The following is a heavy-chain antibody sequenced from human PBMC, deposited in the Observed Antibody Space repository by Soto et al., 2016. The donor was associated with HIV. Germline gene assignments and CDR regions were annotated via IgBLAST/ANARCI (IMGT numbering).Heavy chain of an antibody. CDR2: IYYSGAT. CDR3: ARINGDKDILTAFXTNYYIDI. CDR1: GASISNYY. D-gene: IGHD2-21*02. V-gene: IGHV4-59*01. J-gene: IGHJ6*03. Sequence: QVQLQESGPGLVKPSETLSLTCSVSGASISNYYWSWIRQPLGKGLEWIGNIYYSGATIRNSSLKSRVTLSIDTSERHFXLTLRSVTTADTAIYYCARINGDKDILTAFXTNYYIDIWAKGPRSPVSS.